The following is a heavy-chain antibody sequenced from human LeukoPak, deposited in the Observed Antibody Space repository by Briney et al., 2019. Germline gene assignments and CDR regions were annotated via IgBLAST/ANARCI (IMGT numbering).Heavy chain of an antibody. CDR2: IYSRDSDT. J-gene: IGHJ4*02. CDR1: GYTFTHQW. V-gene: IGHV5-51*01. D-gene: IGHD3-10*01. Sequence: GESLKISCKASGYTFTHQWIGWVRQMSGSGLEWIGIIYSRDSDTIYSPSFQGHVTISADTSINTAYLEWSSLEASDTAIYYCARHSDVIGAIWGRGTLVTVSS. CDR3: ARHSDVIGAI.